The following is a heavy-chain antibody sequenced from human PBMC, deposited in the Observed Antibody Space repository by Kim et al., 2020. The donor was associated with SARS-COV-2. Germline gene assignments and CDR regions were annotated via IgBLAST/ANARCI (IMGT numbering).Heavy chain of an antibody. Sequence: QGFTGRFVFSLDTSVSTAYLQISSLKAEDTAVYYCARTAFTTPRQYYFDYWGQGTLVTVSS. V-gene: IGHV7-4-1*02. D-gene: IGHD3-22*01. J-gene: IGHJ4*02. CDR3: ARTAFTTPRQYYFDY.